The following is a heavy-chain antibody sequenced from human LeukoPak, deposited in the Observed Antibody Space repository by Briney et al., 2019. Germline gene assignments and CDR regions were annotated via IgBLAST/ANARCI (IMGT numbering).Heavy chain of an antibody. Sequence: GGSLRLSCAASGFTFSDGWMNWVRQAPGKGLEWVGRIKSKTDGGTTDYAAPVKGRFTISRDDSKNTLYLQMNSLRAEDTAVYYCAKDGTELGFDPWGQGTLVTVSS. J-gene: IGHJ5*02. V-gene: IGHV3-15*01. CDR2: IKSKTDGGTT. D-gene: IGHD1-1*01. CDR3: AKDGTELGFDP. CDR1: GFTFSDGW.